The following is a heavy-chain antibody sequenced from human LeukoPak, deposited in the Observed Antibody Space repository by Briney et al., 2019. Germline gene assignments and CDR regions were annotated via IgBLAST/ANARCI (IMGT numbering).Heavy chain of an antibody. V-gene: IGHV3-74*01. D-gene: IGHD1-26*01. CDR2: INDDGSTT. Sequence: GGSLRLSCAASGFXFRNSWIHWVRQAPGKGLVWVSRINDDGSTTNYADSVKGRFTISRDNAKNTLYLQMNSLRGEDTAVYYCARALGSSSDFWGQGTLVTVSS. CDR3: ARALGSSSDF. CDR1: GFXFRNSW. J-gene: IGHJ4*02.